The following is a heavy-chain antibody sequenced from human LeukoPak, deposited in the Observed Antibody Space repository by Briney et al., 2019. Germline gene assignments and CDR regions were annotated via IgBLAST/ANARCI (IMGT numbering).Heavy chain of an antibody. CDR2: IRYDGSNK. CDR1: GFTFSSYG. Sequence: QPGGSLRLSCAASGFTFSSYGMHWVRQAPGKGLEWVAFIRYDGSNKYYADSVKGRFTISRDNSKNTLYLQMNSLRAEDTAVYYCAKAPITIFGVVSRWYFDLWGRGTLVTVSS. D-gene: IGHD3-3*01. J-gene: IGHJ2*01. V-gene: IGHV3-30*02. CDR3: AKAPITIFGVVSRWYFDL.